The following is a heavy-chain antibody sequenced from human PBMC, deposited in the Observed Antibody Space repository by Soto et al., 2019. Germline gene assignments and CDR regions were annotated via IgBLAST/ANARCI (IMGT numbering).Heavy chain of an antibody. J-gene: IGHJ3*02. Sequence: QVQQEQSGAEVKKAGSSVKVSCKAFGGSVNSHAISWVRQAPGQGLEWMGGIIPMFGTPTYAQRFQAGVTISADESTSTVYLDLSSLRSEDTAMYYCARSRNVAEFNDYGGNYHGFDIWGQGTMVTVSS. CDR3: ARSRNVAEFNDYGGNYHGFDI. CDR2: IIPMFGTP. V-gene: IGHV1-69*01. CDR1: GGSVNSHA. D-gene: IGHD4-17*01.